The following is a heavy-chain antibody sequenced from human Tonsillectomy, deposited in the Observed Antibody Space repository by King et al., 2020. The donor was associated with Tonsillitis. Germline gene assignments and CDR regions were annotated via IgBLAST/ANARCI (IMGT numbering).Heavy chain of an antibody. Sequence: VQLVESGAEVKKPGESLRISCEHSGYSFITYWISWVRQMPGKGLEWMGRIDPSDSYTNYSPSFQGHVTISLDNSINTVYLQWSSLKASDTAMYYCASRWPGGHHHDVFDIWGQGTMVTVSS. J-gene: IGHJ3*02. CDR2: IDPSDSYT. V-gene: IGHV5-10-1*03. CDR3: ASRWPGGHHHDVFDI. CDR1: GYSFITYW. D-gene: IGHD1-26*01.